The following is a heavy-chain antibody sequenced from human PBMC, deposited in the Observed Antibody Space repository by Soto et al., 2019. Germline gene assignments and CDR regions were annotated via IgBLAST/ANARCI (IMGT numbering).Heavy chain of an antibody. V-gene: IGHV1-3*01. CDR2: INGGSGGT. J-gene: IGHJ4*02. D-gene: IGHD3-16*02. Sequence: QVQLVQSGAEVKKPGASVKVSCQSSGYTFTSFALHWVRQAPGQRLEWMGWINGGSGGTRYSQTLQGRLTINRDTSASTAYMELSSLTSEDTXVXXXXXHIWGGYHLEYWGQGTQVTXSS. CDR1: GYTFTSFA. CDR3: XXHIWGGYHLEY.